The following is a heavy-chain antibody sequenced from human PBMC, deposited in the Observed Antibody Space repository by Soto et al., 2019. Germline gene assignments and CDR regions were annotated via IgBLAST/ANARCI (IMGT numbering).Heavy chain of an antibody. CDR3: ARSAAGNDY. J-gene: IGHJ4*02. CDR2: INHSGRT. Sequence: QVQLQQWGAGLLKPSETLSLTCAVYGGSFSGYYWSWIRQPPGKGLEWIGEINHSGRTNYSPSLKSRVTISVDTSKNPLSLKLSSVTAADTAVYYCARSAAGNDYWGQGTLVTVSS. V-gene: IGHV4-34*01. D-gene: IGHD6-19*01. CDR1: GGSFSGYY.